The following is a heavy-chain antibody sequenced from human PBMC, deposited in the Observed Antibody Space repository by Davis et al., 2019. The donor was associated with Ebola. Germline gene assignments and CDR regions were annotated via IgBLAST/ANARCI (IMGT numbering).Heavy chain of an antibody. Sequence: PSETLSLTCTVSGDSITSSHWWAWVRQPPGKRPEWIGEMYHTGSINDNPSLKRRVTISLDKSNNQFSLNLTSVTAADTAVYYCARAYSSSSWSDYWGQGTLVTVSS. CDR1: GDSITSSHW. J-gene: IGHJ4*02. D-gene: IGHD6-6*01. V-gene: IGHV4-4*02. CDR3: ARAYSSSSWSDY. CDR2: MYHTGSI.